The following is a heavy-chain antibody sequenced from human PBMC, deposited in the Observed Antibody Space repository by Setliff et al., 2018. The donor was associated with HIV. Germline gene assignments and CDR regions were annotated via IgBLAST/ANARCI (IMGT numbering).Heavy chain of an antibody. CDR3: ARHISDFWSNYQTPFDY. D-gene: IGHD3-3*01. J-gene: IGHJ4*02. Sequence: SETLSLTCTVSGGSISSSSYYWGWIRQPPGKGLEWIGSIYYSGSTYYNPSLKSRVTISVDTSKNQFSLNLSSVTVADTAVYYCARHISDFWSNYQTPFDYWGQGILVTVSS. CDR2: IYYSGST. V-gene: IGHV4-39*01. CDR1: GGSISSSSYY.